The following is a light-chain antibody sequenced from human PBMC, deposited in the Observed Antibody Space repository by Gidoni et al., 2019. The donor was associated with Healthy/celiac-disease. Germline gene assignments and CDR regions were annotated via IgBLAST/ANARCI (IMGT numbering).Light chain of an antibody. V-gene: IGKV1-39*01. J-gene: IGKJ2*01. CDR2: AAS. CDR3: QQSYSTPQT. Sequence: DIQMTQYPSSLSASVGDRVTITCRASQSISSYLNWYQQKPGKAPKLLIYAASSLQSGVPSRFSGSGSGTDFTLTISSLQPEDFATYYCQQSYSTPQTFGQXTKLEIK. CDR1: QSISSY.